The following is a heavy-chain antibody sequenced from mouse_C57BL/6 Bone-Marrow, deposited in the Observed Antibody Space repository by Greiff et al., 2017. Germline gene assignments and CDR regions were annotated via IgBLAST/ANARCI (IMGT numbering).Heavy chain of an antibody. CDR2: IDPSDSYT. V-gene: IGHV1-69*01. Sequence: QVQLQQPGAELVMPGASVKLSCKASGYTFTSYWMHWVKQRPGQGLEWIGEIDPSDSYTNYNQKFKGKSTLTVDKSSSTAYMQLSSLTSDDSAVYYCARFDGNYWYFDVWGTGTTVTVFS. CDR1: GYTFTSYW. J-gene: IGHJ1*03. D-gene: IGHD2-1*01. CDR3: ARFDGNYWYFDV.